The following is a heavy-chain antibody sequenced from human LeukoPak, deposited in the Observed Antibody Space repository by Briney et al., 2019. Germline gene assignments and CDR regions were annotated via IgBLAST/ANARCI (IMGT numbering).Heavy chain of an antibody. V-gene: IGHV4-4*07. CDR3: ARDEPNWFDP. Sequence: SETLSLTCAVYGGSFSGYYWSWIRQPAGKGLEWIGRIYTSGSTNYNPSLKSRVTMSVDTSKNQFSLKLSSVTAADTAVYYCARDEPNWFDPWGQGTLVTVSS. CDR1: GGSFSGYY. CDR2: IYTSGST. J-gene: IGHJ5*02.